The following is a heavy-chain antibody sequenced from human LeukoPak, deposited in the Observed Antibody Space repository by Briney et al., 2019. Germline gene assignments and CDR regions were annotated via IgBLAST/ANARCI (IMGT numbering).Heavy chain of an antibody. CDR2: ISGGSTST. CDR3: ARGEHIVVVTAIRYAFDI. J-gene: IGHJ3*02. CDR1: GFSFGDHA. V-gene: IGHV3-23*01. D-gene: IGHD2-21*02. Sequence: GGSLRLSCVVSGFSFGDHAVSWVRQAPGKGLEWVSAISGGSTSTYYADSVKGRFTISRDNAKNTLYLQMNSLRAEDTAVYYCARGEHIVVVTAIRYAFDIWGQGTMVTVSS.